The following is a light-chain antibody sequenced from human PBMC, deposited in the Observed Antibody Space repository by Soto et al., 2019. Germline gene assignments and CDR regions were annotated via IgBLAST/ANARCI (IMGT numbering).Light chain of an antibody. J-gene: IGKJ3*01. CDR1: QSVSSSY. V-gene: IGKV3-20*01. Sequence: EIVLTQSPGTLSLSPGETATLSCRASQSVSSSYLAWYQQKPGQAPRLLIYGASSRATGIPDRFSGSGSGTDFTLTISRLEPEDFAVYYCQQYGSLWFTFGPGTKVDIK. CDR2: GAS. CDR3: QQYGSLWFT.